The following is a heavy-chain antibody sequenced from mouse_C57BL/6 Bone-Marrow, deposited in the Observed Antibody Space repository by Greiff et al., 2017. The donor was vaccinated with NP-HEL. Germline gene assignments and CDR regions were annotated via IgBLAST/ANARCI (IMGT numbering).Heavy chain of an antibody. V-gene: IGHV1-26*01. Sequence: VQLQQSGPELVKPGASVKISCKASGYTFTDYYMNWVKQSHGKSLEWIGDINPNNGGTSYNQKFKGKATLTVDKSSSTAYMELRSLTSEDSAVYYCARSRRDYGSSYHFAYWGQGTLVTVSA. J-gene: IGHJ3*01. D-gene: IGHD1-1*01. CDR1: GYTFTDYY. CDR2: INPNNGGT. CDR3: ARSRRDYGSSYHFAY.